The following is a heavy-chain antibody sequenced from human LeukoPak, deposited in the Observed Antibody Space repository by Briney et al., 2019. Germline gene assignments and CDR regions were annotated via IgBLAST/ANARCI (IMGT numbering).Heavy chain of an antibody. Sequence: ASVKVSCKASGYTFTGYYMHWVRQAPGQRLEWMGWINPYTGGTNNAQKFQGRVTMTRDTSISTAYMELSRLRSDDTAVYYCARDQGSGWYLYFQHWGQGTLVTVSS. CDR1: GYTFTGYY. D-gene: IGHD6-19*01. V-gene: IGHV1-2*02. CDR3: ARDQGSGWYLYFQH. CDR2: INPYTGGT. J-gene: IGHJ1*01.